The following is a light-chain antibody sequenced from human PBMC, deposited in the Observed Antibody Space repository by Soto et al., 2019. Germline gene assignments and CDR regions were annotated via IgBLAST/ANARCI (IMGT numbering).Light chain of an antibody. CDR3: QKYGFGGN. CDR1: QSVSSSY. Sequence: EIVLTQSPGTLSLSPGERATLSCRASQSVSSSYLAWYQQKPGQAPRLLIYGASSRATGIPDRFSGSGSGTDFTLTISRLEPEDFAVYYCQKYGFGGNLGPGTKGDIK. V-gene: IGKV3-20*01. J-gene: IGKJ3*01. CDR2: GAS.